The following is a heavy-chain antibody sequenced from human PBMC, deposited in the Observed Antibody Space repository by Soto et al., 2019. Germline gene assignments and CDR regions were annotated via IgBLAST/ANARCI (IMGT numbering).Heavy chain of an antibody. CDR3: ARVSSSYCIDY. Sequence: EVQLVESGGGLVQPGGSLGISCAASEFTFSDHYMDWVRQAPGTGLAWVGRTRNKANSYTTEYAAPVKGRVTISRDESKNSLYLQMDSLKAEYTAVYYCARVSSSYCIDYWGQGTLVTVSS. J-gene: IGHJ4*02. CDR2: TRNKANSYTT. D-gene: IGHD6-6*01. CDR1: EFTFSDHY. V-gene: IGHV3-72*01.